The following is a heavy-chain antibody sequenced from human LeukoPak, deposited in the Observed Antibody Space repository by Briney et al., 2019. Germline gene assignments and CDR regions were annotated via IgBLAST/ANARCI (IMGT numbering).Heavy chain of an antibody. CDR2: INPNSGGT. CDR3: ARDRGGYDSFDY. CDR1: GYTFTGYY. Sequence: ASVKGSCKASGYTFTGYYMHWVRQAPVQCLEWMGWINPNSGGTNYAQKFQGRVTMTRDTSISTAYMELSRLRSDDTAVYYCARDRGGYDSFDYWGQGTLVTVSS. D-gene: IGHD5-12*01. V-gene: IGHV1-2*02. J-gene: IGHJ4*02.